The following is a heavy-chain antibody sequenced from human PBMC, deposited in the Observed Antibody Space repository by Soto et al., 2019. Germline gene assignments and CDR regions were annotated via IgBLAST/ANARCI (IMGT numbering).Heavy chain of an antibody. V-gene: IGHV3-30*18. CDR1: GFTFSSYG. CDR3: AKSRSGWYGRWGFRDYGMDV. D-gene: IGHD6-19*01. Sequence: QVQLVESGGGVVQPGRSLRLSCAASGFTFSSYGMHWVRQAPGKGLEWVAVISYDGSNKYYADSVKGRFTISRDNSKNTLYLQMNSLRAEDTAVYYCAKSRSGWYGRWGFRDYGMDVWGQGTTVTVSS. CDR2: ISYDGSNK. J-gene: IGHJ6*02.